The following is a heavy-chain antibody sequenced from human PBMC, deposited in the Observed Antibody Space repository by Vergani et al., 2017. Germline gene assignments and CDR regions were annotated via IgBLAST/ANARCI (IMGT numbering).Heavy chain of an antibody. V-gene: IGHV1-69-2*01. Sequence: EVQLVQSGAEVKKPGATMKISCKVSGYTFTDHYMHWVKQDPGKGLEWMGLVDPEDGETIYAEKFKGRVTIAADTSTDTAHLELSSLRSEDTAVYYCATPQTVTTGGMEVWGQETTFIVSS. CDR3: ATPQTVTTGGMEV. D-gene: IGHD4-17*01. CDR1: GYTFTDHY. CDR2: VDPEDGET. J-gene: IGHJ6*02.